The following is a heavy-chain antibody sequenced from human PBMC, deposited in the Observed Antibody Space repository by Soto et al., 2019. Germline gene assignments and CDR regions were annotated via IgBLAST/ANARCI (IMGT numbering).Heavy chain of an antibody. D-gene: IGHD2-21*02. V-gene: IGHV1-18*01. CDR1: GYTFTSYG. J-gene: IGHJ4*02. CDR2: ISAYNGNT. Sequence: GASVKVSCKASGYTFTSYGISWVRQAPGQGLEWMGWISAYNGNTNYAQKLQCRVTMTTDTSTSTAYMELRSLRSDDTAVYYCARPAIPSVVVTAWSDYWGQGTLVTVSS. CDR3: ARPAIPSVVVTAWSDY.